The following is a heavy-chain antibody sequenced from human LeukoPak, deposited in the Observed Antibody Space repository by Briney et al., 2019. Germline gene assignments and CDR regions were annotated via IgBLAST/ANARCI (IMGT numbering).Heavy chain of an antibody. CDR2: ISPNSGDT. D-gene: IGHD1-26*01. CDR3: ARDRIIIVGASNY. V-gene: IGHV1-2*02. CDR1: GYTVTDYY. J-gene: IGHJ4*02. Sequence: GASVTVSCKASGYTVTDYYMHWVRQAPGQGLEWMGWISPNSGDTNYAQKFQGRVTMTKDTTVSTAYMELSSLRSDDTAVYYCARDRIIIVGASNYWGQGTLVTVSS.